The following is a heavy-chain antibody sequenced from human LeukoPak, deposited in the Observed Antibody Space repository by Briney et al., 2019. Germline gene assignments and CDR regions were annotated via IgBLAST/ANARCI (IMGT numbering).Heavy chain of an antibody. CDR2: ISISGDST. Sequence: PGGSLRLSCAASGFTFSSYAMTWVRQAPGKGLERVATISISGDSTLYGDSVKGRFTISRDNSKNTLYLQMDHLRAEDTAFYYCTKSGSGWLAYFDCWGQGALVTVSS. D-gene: IGHD6-19*01. V-gene: IGHV3-23*01. CDR3: TKSGSGWLAYFDC. J-gene: IGHJ4*02. CDR1: GFTFSSYA.